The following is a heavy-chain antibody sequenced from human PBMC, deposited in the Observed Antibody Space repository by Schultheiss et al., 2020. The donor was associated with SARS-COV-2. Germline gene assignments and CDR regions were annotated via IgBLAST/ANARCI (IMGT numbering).Heavy chain of an antibody. V-gene: IGHV3-72*01. D-gene: IGHD6-19*01. CDR3: ARERAYSSGWFGYYYYGMDV. CDR2: TRNKANSYTT. CDR1: GFTFSSYA. Sequence: GGSLRLSCAASGFTFSSYAMSWVRQAPGKGLEWVGRTRNKANSYTTEYAASVKGRFTISRDDSKNSLYLQMNSLKTEDTAVYYCARERAYSSGWFGYYYYGMDVWGQGTTVTVSS. J-gene: IGHJ6*02.